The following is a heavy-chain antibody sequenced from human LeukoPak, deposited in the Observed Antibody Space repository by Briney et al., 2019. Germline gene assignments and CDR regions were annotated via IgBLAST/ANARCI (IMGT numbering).Heavy chain of an antibody. Sequence: PGGSLRLSCAASGFTFSDYYMSWIRQAPGKGLEWVSYISSSGSTIYYADSVKGRFTISRDNAKNSLYLQMNSLRAEDTAVYYCARRAVDNSYYYYMDVWGKGTTVTVSS. J-gene: IGHJ6*03. V-gene: IGHV3-11*01. CDR2: ISSSGSTI. CDR3: ARRAVDNSYYYYMDV. CDR1: GFTFSDYY. D-gene: IGHD6-19*01.